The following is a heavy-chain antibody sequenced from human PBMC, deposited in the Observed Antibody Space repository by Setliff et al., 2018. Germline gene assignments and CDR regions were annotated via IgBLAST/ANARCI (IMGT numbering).Heavy chain of an antibody. CDR3: ARMTGFQYIDV. CDR1: GDSISSGNW. Sequence: SETLSLTCAVSGDSISSGNWWSWVRQPPEKGLEWIGEIYHSGTTNYNPSLKSRVTISVDTSKNQFSLELRSVTAADTAVYYCARMTGFQYIDVWGKGTTVTVSS. J-gene: IGHJ6*03. CDR2: IYHSGTT. V-gene: IGHV4-4*02. D-gene: IGHD3-3*01.